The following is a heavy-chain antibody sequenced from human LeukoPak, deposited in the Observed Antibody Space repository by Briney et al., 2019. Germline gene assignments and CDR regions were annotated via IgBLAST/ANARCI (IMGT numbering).Heavy chain of an antibody. CDR3: ARQGYNTYRFDP. Sequence: SETLSLTCTVSGGSISGTTYYWGWIRQPPGKGLEWIGGIYYSGSTYYNLSLKSRVTISLDTSKNQFSLKLSSVTAADTAVYYCARQGYNTYRFDPWGQGTLVTVSS. CDR1: GGSISGTTYY. J-gene: IGHJ5*02. D-gene: IGHD1-14*01. CDR2: IYYSGST. V-gene: IGHV4-39*01.